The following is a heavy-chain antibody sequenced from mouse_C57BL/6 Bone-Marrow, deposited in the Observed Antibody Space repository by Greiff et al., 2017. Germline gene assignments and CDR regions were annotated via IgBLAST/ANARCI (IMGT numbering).Heavy chain of an antibody. CDR3: ARYPQGYGHAMDY. V-gene: IGHV3-8*01. J-gene: IGHJ4*01. D-gene: IGHD2-2*01. CDR1: GYSITSDY. Sequence: EVKLMESGPGLAKPSQTLSLTCSVTGYSITSDYWNWIRKFPGNKLEYMGYISYSGSTYYNPSLKSRISITRDTSKNQYYLQLNSVTTEDTATYYGARYPQGYGHAMDYWGQGTSVTVSS. CDR2: ISYSGST.